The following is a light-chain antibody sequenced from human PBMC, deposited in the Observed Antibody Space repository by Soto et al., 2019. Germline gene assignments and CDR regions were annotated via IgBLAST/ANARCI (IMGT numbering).Light chain of an antibody. Sequence: QSVLTQVASVSGSPVQSITISCTGASSDFGDHKSVSWYQHHPGKAPELIIYEVNYRPSGVSSRFSGSRSGNTASLTISGLQAEDEAHYYCSSSTDTSILFGGGTQLTVL. V-gene: IGLV2-14*01. J-gene: IGLJ2*01. CDR3: SSSTDTSIL. CDR1: SSDFGDHKS. CDR2: EVN.